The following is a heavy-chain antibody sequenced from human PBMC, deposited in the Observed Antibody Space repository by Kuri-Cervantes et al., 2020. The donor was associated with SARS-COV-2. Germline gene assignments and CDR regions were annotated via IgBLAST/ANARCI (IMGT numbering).Heavy chain of an antibody. D-gene: IGHD6-13*01. Sequence: SVKVSCKASGYTFTSYDINWVRQATGQGLEWMGGITPILGIANYAQKFQGRVTITADKSTSTAYMELSSLRSEDTAVYYCARGEGYSSSWDYGMDVWGRGTTVTVSS. CDR2: ITPILGIA. V-gene: IGHV1-69*10. CDR1: GYTFTSYD. CDR3: ARGEGYSSSWDYGMDV. J-gene: IGHJ6*02.